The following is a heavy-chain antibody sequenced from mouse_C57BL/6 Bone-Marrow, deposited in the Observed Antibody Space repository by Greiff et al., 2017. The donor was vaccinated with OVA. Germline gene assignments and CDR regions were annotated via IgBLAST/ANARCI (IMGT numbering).Heavy chain of an antibody. V-gene: IGHV1-81*01. CDR1: GYTFTSYG. CDR2: IYPRSGNN. J-gene: IGHJ2*01. Sequence: QVQLKQSGAELARPGASVKLSCKASGYTFTSYGISWVKQRTGQGLEWIGEIYPRSGNNYYNEKFKGKATLTADKSSSTAYMELRSLTSEDSAVYFCASRATVLKDYWGQGTTLTVSS. CDR3: ASRATVLKDY. D-gene: IGHD1-1*01.